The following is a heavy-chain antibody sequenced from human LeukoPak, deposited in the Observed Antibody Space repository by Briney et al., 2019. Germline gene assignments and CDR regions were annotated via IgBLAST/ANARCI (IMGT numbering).Heavy chain of an antibody. CDR1: GFTVSSNY. V-gene: IGHV3-23*01. J-gene: IGHJ4*02. Sequence: GGSLRLSCAASGFTVSSNYMSWVRQAPGKGLEWVSAISGSGRDTYYADSVKGRFTISSDISKNTLYLQMNTLRAEDTAVYYCAKVISSGSYYYFDFWGQGTLVTVSS. CDR3: AKVISSGSYYYFDF. CDR2: ISGSGRDT. D-gene: IGHD1-26*01.